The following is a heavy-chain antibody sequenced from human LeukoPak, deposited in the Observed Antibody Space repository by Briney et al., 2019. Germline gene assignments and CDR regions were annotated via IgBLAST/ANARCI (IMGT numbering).Heavy chain of an antibody. CDR2: ISYDGSNK. Sequence: GGSLRLSCAASGFTFSSYGMHWVRQAPGKGLEWVTVISYDGSNKYYADSVKGRFTISRDNSKNTLYLQLNSLRAEDTAVYYCAKDLQKRTGDDYWGQGTLVTVSS. J-gene: IGHJ4*02. V-gene: IGHV3-30*18. D-gene: IGHD7-27*01. CDR1: GFTFSSYG. CDR3: AKDLQKRTGDDY.